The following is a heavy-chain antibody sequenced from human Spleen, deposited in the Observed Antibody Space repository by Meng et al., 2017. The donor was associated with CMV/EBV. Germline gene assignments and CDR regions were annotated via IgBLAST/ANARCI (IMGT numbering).Heavy chain of an antibody. CDR2: TYYRFKWYH. J-gene: IGHJ6*02. CDR3: TRDRVGATTGFYYGMDV. V-gene: IGHV6-1*01. D-gene: IGHD1-26*01. Sequence: SQTLSLTCVISGDSVSSSSAAWNWIRQSPSRGPEWLGRTYYRFKWYHDFALSVKTRITINADTAENHFSLQLNSVTPEDTAVYYCTRDRVGATTGFYYGMDVWGQGTTVTVSS. CDR1: GDSVSSSSAA.